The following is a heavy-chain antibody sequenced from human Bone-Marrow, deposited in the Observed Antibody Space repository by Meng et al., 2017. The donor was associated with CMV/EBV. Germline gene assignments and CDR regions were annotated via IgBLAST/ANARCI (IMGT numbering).Heavy chain of an antibody. CDR2: VYYTGSA. Sequence: SETLSLTCSVSGDSISSSGCYWGWIRQPPGKGLEWIGNVYYTGSAYYSPSRQSHVTISVDTSKNQFSLTLTSVTASDTAIYYCARDPQRGSSHFWDAFDIWGQGTMVTGSS. CDR1: GDSISSSGCY. CDR3: ARDPQRGSSHFWDAFDI. J-gene: IGHJ3*02. D-gene: IGHD1-26*01. V-gene: IGHV4-39*07.